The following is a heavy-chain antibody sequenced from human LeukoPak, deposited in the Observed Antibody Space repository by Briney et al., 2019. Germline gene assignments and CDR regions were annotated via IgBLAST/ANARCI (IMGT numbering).Heavy chain of an antibody. CDR3: ASITSYGGRDRGFDY. D-gene: IGHD1-26*01. J-gene: IGHJ4*02. Sequence: GGSLRLSCAVSGFTFSSDWMAWVRQAPGKGLEWVANIKQDGSQRNYVDSVKGRFTISRDNAANSLYLQMNSLRADDTAVYYCASITSYGGRDRGFDYWGQGTLVTVSS. V-gene: IGHV3-7*02. CDR1: GFTFSSDW. CDR2: IKQDGSQR.